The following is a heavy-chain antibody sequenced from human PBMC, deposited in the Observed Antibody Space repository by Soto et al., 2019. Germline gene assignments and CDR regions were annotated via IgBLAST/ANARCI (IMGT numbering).Heavy chain of an antibody. D-gene: IGHD6-19*01. J-gene: IGHJ4*02. CDR1: GFTFRIYN. CDR2: ISGRSDYI. Sequence: EVQLVESGGGLVKPGGSLRLSCAASGFTFRIYNMNWVRQAPGKGLEWVSGISGRSDYIYNADSVKGRFTISRDNAKNSPYLQMDSLRTEDTAVYYCARDRSSSDWFPHIDYWGLGTLVTVSS. CDR3: ARDRSSSDWFPHIDY. V-gene: IGHV3-21*01.